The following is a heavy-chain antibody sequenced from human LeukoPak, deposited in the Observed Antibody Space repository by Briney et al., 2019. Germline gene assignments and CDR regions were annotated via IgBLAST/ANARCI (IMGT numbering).Heavy chain of an antibody. V-gene: IGHV3-73*01. Sequence: GGSLRLSCAASGFTFSGPAMHWVRQASGKGLEWVGRIRSKANSYATAYAASVKGRFTISRDDSKNTAYLQMNSLKTEDTAVYYCILGGADTAMVGYFDYWGQGTLVTVSS. J-gene: IGHJ4*02. CDR2: IRSKANSYAT. CDR3: ILGGADTAMVGYFDY. CDR1: GFTFSGPA. D-gene: IGHD5-18*01.